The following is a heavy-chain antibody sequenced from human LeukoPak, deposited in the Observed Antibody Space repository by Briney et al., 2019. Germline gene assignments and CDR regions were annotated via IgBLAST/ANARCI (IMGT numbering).Heavy chain of an antibody. D-gene: IGHD3-22*01. Sequence: GGSLRLSCAASGFTFSSYGMHWVRQASGKGLEWVAFIRYDGSNKYYADSVKGRFTISRDNSKNTLYLQMNSLRAEDTAVYYCAKELTPRGYYYDSSGKFDYWGQGTLVTVSS. CDR2: IRYDGSNK. CDR3: AKELTPRGYYYDSSGKFDY. V-gene: IGHV3-30*02. CDR1: GFTFSSYG. J-gene: IGHJ4*02.